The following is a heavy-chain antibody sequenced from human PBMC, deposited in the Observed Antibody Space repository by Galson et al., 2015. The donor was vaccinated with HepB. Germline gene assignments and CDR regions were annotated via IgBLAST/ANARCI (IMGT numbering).Heavy chain of an antibody. CDR3: AKARPSLKLLSYMDV. CDR2: ISYDGKNK. V-gene: IGHV3-30*18. Sequence: SLRLSCAASGFSFSSYVMHWVRQAPGKGLEWVAVISYDGKNKYHADSVKGRFTISRDNSENTLYLQMNSLRAEDTAVYYCAKARPSLKLLSYMDVWGRGTTVTVSS. J-gene: IGHJ6*03. CDR1: GFSFSSYV. D-gene: IGHD2-15*01.